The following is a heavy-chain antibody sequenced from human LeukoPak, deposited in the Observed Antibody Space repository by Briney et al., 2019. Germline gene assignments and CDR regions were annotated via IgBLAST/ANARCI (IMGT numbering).Heavy chain of an antibody. CDR3: TTHPSGNYFGSGFFDY. Sequence: PGESLRLSCAASGFTFSNAWMNWVRQAPGKGLEWVGRIKSRTDGGTTDYATPVKGRFSISRDDSKNMLDLTMSSLKTEDTAVHYCTTHPSGNYFGSGFFDYWGPGNLVTVSS. CDR2: IKSRTDGGTT. J-gene: IGHJ4*02. CDR1: GFTFSNAW. V-gene: IGHV3-15*01. D-gene: IGHD1-26*01.